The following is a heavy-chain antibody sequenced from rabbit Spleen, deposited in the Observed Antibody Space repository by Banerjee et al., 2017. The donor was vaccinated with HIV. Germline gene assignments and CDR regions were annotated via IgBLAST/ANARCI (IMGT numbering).Heavy chain of an antibody. D-gene: IGHD4-1*01. J-gene: IGHJ4*01. CDR1: GFDFSSYYY. CDR2: IYTGSGST. CDR3: ARDLAGVIGWNFNL. V-gene: IGHV1S43*01. Sequence: RLVESGGGLVKPEGSLTLTCKASGFDFSSYYYMCWVRQAPGKGLELIACIYTGSGSTYYASWVNGRFTLSRENNQNTVSLQMTSLTGADTATYFCARDLAGVIGWNFNLWGQGTLVTVS.